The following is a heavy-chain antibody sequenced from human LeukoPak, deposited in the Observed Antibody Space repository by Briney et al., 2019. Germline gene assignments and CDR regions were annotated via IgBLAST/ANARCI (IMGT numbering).Heavy chain of an antibody. CDR3: ARAVADGYFDY. J-gene: IGHJ4*02. V-gene: IGHV3-30-3*01. CDR1: GFSFSSYA. D-gene: IGHD6-19*01. Sequence: GGSLRLSCAASGFSFSSYAMHWVRQAPGKGLEWVAVISYDVSNKYYADSVKDRFTISRDNSKNTLYLQMNSLRAEDTAVYYCARAVADGYFDYWGQGTLVTVSS. CDR2: ISYDVSNK.